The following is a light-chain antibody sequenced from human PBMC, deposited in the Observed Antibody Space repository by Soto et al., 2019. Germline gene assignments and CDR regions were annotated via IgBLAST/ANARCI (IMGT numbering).Light chain of an antibody. Sequence: QSVLTQPPSASGSPGQSVTISCTGTSSDVGGYNYASWYQQHPGKAPKLMIYEVSKRPSGVPDRFSGSKSGNTASLTVSGLQAEDEADYYCSSYAGSNNLDVFGTGTKVTVL. CDR1: SSDVGGYNY. CDR3: SSYAGSNNLDV. CDR2: EVS. V-gene: IGLV2-8*01. J-gene: IGLJ1*01.